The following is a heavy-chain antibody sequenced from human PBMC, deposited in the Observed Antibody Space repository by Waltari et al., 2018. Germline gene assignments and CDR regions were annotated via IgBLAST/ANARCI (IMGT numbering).Heavy chain of an antibody. D-gene: IGHD3-9*01. CDR1: GGSISSYY. J-gene: IGHJ3*02. Sequence: QVQLQESGPGLVKPSETLSLTCTVSGGSISSYYWSWIRQPPGKGLEWIGYIYYSGRTNYNPSLKSRVTISVDTSKNQFSLKLSSVTAADTAVYYCARVPSYYDILTGYYPDAFDIWGQGTMVTVSS. CDR3: ARVPSYYDILTGYYPDAFDI. V-gene: IGHV4-59*01. CDR2: IYYSGRT.